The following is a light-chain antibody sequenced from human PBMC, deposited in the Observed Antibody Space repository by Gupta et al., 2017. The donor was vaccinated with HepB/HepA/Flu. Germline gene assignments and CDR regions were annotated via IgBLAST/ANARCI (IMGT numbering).Light chain of an antibody. CDR1: QSLRHSNGYTY. Sequence: DVVMTQSPLSLPVTPGEPASISCRSSQSLRHSNGYTYLDWYLQRPGQSPQLLIYLAYNRASGVPDRFAGSGSGTDFTLSSTRVEAEDVGVYYCVHDLQTHTFGPGTKVDI. J-gene: IGKJ3*01. V-gene: IGKV2-28*01. CDR2: LAY. CDR3: VHDLQTHT.